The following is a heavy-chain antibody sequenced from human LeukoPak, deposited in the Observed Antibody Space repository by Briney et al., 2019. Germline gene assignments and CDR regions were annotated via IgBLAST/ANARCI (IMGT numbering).Heavy chain of an antibody. CDR1: GFTFSSYA. CDR3: AKVPNYYDSSGYYLPGP. J-gene: IGHJ5*02. Sequence: GGSLTLSCAASGFTFSSYAMSWVRQAPGKGLEWVSAISGSGGSTYYADSVKGRFTISRDNSKNTLYLQMNSLRAEDTAVYYCAKVPNYYDSSGYYLPGPWGQGTLVTVSS. D-gene: IGHD3-22*01. CDR2: ISGSGGST. V-gene: IGHV3-23*01.